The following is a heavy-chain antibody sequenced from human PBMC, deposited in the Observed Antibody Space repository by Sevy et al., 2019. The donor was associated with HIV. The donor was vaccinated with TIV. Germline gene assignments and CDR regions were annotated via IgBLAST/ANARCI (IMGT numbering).Heavy chain of an antibody. CDR3: AKERGAYFDS. Sequence: GGSLRLSCAGSGFNFSSYAMGWVRQAPGKGLEWVAGISGDIGTNYYAPSARGRFTIFKDISKETLFLQMNSVRVDDTAIYYCAKERGAYFDSWGRGTLVTVSS. V-gene: IGHV3-23*01. D-gene: IGHD2-21*01. CDR1: GFNFSSYA. J-gene: IGHJ4*02. CDR2: ISGDIGTN.